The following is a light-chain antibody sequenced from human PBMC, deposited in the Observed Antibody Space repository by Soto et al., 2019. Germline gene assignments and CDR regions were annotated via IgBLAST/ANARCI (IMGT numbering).Light chain of an antibody. CDR2: GAF. Sequence: RELTHSPATXSVPRTDGVPLPFRASQSMTTKLDWYQQKPGQAXRXXXHGAFNRETGIPARFSGSGSGKEFNLTIRTLQSEDFEVYYCQQYNNLPWTFGDGTKVDI. J-gene: IGKJ1*01. CDR1: QSMTTK. V-gene: IGKV3-15*01. CDR3: QQYNNLPWT.